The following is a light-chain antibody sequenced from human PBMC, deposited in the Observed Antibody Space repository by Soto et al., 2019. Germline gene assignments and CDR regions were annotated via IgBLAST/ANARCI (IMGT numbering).Light chain of an antibody. V-gene: IGLV2-8*01. Sequence: QSVLTQPPSASGSPGQSVTISCTGTSSDVGGYKFVSWYQQHPGKAPKLLIYEVTQRPSGVPDRFSGSKSGNTASLTVSGLQAEDDAEYYCSSYAGSNMGGFGTGTKVTVL. CDR1: SSDVGGYKF. CDR2: EVT. CDR3: SSYAGSNMGG. J-gene: IGLJ1*01.